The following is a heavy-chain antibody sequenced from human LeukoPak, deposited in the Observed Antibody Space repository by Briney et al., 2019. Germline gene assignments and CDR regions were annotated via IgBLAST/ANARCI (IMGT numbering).Heavy chain of an antibody. CDR2: INDSGST. D-gene: IGHD3-10*01. Sequence: SETLSLTCGVYGGSFSGYYWSWIRQPPGKGLEWIGEINDSGSTNYNPSLKSRVTISVDTSKNQFSLKLSSVTTADTAVYYCARRRRLLWFGDPGHDAFDIWGQGTMVTVSS. CDR1: GGSFSGYY. J-gene: IGHJ3*02. CDR3: ARRRRLLWFGDPGHDAFDI. V-gene: IGHV4-34*01.